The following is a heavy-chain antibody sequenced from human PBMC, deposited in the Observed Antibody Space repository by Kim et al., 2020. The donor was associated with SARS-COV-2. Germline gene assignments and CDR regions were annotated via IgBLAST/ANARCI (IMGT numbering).Heavy chain of an antibody. D-gene: IGHD1-1*01. CDR1: GFSFSDYW. V-gene: IGHV3-7*04. CDR3: ARVTRTEVPNG. CDR2: IKSDGNEK. Sequence: GESLKISCAASGFSFSDYWMHWVRHPPGKGLECVATIKSDGNEKYYVDSVKGRFTISRDNAKNSLYLQMNSLRAEDTAVYYCARVTRTEVPNGWGQGTLVTVSS. J-gene: IGHJ4*02.